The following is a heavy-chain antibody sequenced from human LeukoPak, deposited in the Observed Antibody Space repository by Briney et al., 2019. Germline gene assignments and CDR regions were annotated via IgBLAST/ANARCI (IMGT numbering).Heavy chain of an antibody. D-gene: IGHD3-10*01. J-gene: IGHJ6*03. V-gene: IGHV4-34*01. CDR1: GGSISSYY. CDR3: AREFRVYYYYYYMDV. CDR2: INHSGST. Sequence: SETLSLTCTVSGGSISSYYWSWIRQPPGKGLEWIGEINHSGSTNYNPSLKSRVTISVDTSKNQFSLKLSSVTAADTAVYYCAREFRVYYYYYYMDVWGKGTTVTISS.